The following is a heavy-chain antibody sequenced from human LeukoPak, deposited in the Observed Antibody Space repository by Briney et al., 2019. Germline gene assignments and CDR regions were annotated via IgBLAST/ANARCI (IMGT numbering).Heavy chain of an antibody. D-gene: IGHD3-9*01. Sequence: PSETLSLTCTVSGGSISSNNYYWNWIRQPAGKGLEWIGRIYTSGSTSGSTNYNPSLKSRVTISVDTSKNQFSLKLSSVTAADTAVYFCARGDYDLLTGDPTPLYQYWGQGTLVTVSS. CDR2: IYTSGS. V-gene: IGHV4-61*02. J-gene: IGHJ1*01. CDR3: ARGDYDLLTGDPTPLYQY. CDR1: GGSISSNNYY.